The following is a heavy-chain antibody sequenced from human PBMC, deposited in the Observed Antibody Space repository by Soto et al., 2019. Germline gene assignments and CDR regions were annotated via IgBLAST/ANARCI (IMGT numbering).Heavy chain of an antibody. Sequence: GSLRLSCAASGFTFTSTAMSWVRQAPGKGLEWVSTFRESGGTTHYADSVKGRFTVSRDTSKNMLYLQMDSLRAEDTAIYYCAKDSHWAMISPTNDYWGQGNLVTVSS. CDR2: FRESGGTT. J-gene: IGHJ4*02. D-gene: IGHD3-22*01. CDR1: GFTFTSTA. CDR3: AKDSHWAMISPTNDY. V-gene: IGHV3-23*01.